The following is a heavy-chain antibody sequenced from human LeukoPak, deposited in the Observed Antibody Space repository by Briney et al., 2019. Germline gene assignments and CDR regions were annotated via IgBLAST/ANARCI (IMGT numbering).Heavy chain of an antibody. D-gene: IGHD4-11*01. Sequence: GGSLRLSCAASGFTFSTNSMNWVRQAPGKGLEWVSYISSTGGTIYYADSMKGRFTISRDNAENSVFLQMNSLRVEDTAVYYCARDPGPTTAAWGAFDIWGQGTVVTVSS. J-gene: IGHJ3*02. V-gene: IGHV3-48*04. CDR2: ISSTGGTI. CDR3: ARDPGPTTAAWGAFDI. CDR1: GFTFSTNS.